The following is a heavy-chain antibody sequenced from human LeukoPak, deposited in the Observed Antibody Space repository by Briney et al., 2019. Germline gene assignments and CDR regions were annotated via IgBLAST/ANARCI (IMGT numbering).Heavy chain of an antibody. V-gene: IGHV3-33*01. CDR1: GFTFSSYG. CDR3: ARDRDYYDSSGYYYYGMDV. CDR2: IWYGGSNK. J-gene: IGHJ6*02. Sequence: GGSLRLSCAASGFTFSSYGMHWVRQAPGKGLEWVAVIWYGGSNKYYADSVKGRFTISRDNSKNTLYLQMNSLRAEDTAVYYCARDRDYYDSSGYYYYGMDVWGQGTTVTVSS. D-gene: IGHD3-22*01.